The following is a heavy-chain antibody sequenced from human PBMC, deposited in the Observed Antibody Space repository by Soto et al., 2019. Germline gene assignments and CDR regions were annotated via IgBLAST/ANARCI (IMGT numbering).Heavy chain of an antibody. CDR1: GGSFSGYY. J-gene: IGHJ6*03. CDR3: ARGDILYMDV. V-gene: IGHV4-34*01. CDR2: INHSGST. Sequence: SETLSLTCAVYGGSFSGYYWSWIRQPPGKGLEWIGEINHSGSTNYNPSLKSRVTISVDTSKNQFSLKLSSVTAADTAVYYCARGDILYMDVWGKGTTVTVSS. D-gene: IGHD3-9*01.